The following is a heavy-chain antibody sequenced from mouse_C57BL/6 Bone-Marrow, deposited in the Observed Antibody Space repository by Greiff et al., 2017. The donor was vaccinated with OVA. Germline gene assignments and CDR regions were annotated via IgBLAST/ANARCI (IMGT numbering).Heavy chain of an antibody. V-gene: IGHV1-7*01. J-gene: IGHJ3*01. D-gene: IGHD1-1*01. CDR2: INPSSGYT. Sequence: QVQLKQSGAELAKPGASVKLSCKASGYTFTSYWMHWVKQRPGQGLEWIGYINPSSGYTKYNQKFKDKATLTADKSSSTAYMQLSSLTYEDSAVYYCARHYYGSRGWFAYWGQGTLVTVSA. CDR3: ARHYYGSRGWFAY. CDR1: GYTFTSYW.